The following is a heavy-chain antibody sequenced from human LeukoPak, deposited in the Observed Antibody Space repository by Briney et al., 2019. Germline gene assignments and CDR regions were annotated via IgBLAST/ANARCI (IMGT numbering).Heavy chain of an antibody. D-gene: IGHD2-15*01. CDR2: INTNTGNP. V-gene: IGHV7-4-1*02. CDR3: TRDHCSGGTCYLFGP. J-gene: IGHJ5*02. Sequence: EASVKVSCKASGYTFTNYAMNWVRQAPGQGLEWMGWINTNTGNPTYAQGFTGRFVFSLDTSVSTAYLQISSLKAEDTAVYYCTRDHCSGGTCYLFGPWGQGTLVTVSS. CDR1: GYTFTNYA.